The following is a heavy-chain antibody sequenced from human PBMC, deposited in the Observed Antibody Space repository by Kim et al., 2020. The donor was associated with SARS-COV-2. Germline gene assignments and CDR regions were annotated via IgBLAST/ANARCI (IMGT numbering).Heavy chain of an antibody. CDR3: ARRGGGARVVVVPAAYNYSYYGMDV. V-gene: IGHV3-21*01. Sequence: GGSLRLSCAASGFTFSSYSMNWVRQAPGKGLEWVSSISSSSSYIYYADSVKGRFTISRDNAKNSLYLQMNSLRAEDTAVYYCARRGGGARVVVVPAAYNYSYYGMDVWGQGTTVTVSS. J-gene: IGHJ6*02. CDR1: GFTFSSYS. CDR2: ISSSSSYI. D-gene: IGHD2-2*01.